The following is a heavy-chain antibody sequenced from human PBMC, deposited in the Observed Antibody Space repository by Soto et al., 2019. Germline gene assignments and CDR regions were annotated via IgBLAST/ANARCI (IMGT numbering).Heavy chain of an antibody. CDR2: ISYDGSNK. CDR3: AKDHNYYDSSYYFDY. CDR1: GFTFSSYG. J-gene: IGHJ4*02. V-gene: IGHV3-30*18. Sequence: SGGGVVQPGRSLRLSCAASGFTFSSYGMHWVRQAPGKGLEWVAVISYDGSNKYYADSVKGRFTISRDNSKNTLYLQMNSLRAEDTAVYYCAKDHNYYDSSYYFDYWGQGTLVTVSS. D-gene: IGHD3-22*01.